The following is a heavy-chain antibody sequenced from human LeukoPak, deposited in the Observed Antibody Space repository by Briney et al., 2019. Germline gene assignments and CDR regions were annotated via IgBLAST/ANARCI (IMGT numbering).Heavy chain of an antibody. CDR3: VHKAAAGRPGGDYFDY. CDR2: ISAYNGNT. Sequence: GASVKVSCKASGYTFTSYAMNWVRQAPGQGLEWMGWISAYNGNTNYAQKLQGRVTITAVKSTSTAYMELSSLRSEDTAVYYCVHKAAAGRPGGDYFDYWGQGTLVTVSS. D-gene: IGHD6-13*01. V-gene: IGHV1-18*01. J-gene: IGHJ4*02. CDR1: GYTFTSYA.